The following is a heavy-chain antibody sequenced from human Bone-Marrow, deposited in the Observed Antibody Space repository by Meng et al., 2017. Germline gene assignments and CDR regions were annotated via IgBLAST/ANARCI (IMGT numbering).Heavy chain of an antibody. Sequence: ASVKVSCKPSGYNFPDYYIHWVRQATGQGLEWMGWMNPNSGNTGYAQKFQGRVTMTRNTSISTAYMELSSLRSEDTAVYYCARTSGTVTYYYYYYGMDVWGQGTTVTVSS. V-gene: IGHV1-8*02. CDR1: GYNFPDYY. CDR2: MNPNSGNT. D-gene: IGHD4-17*01. CDR3: ARTSGTVTYYYYYYGMDV. J-gene: IGHJ6*02.